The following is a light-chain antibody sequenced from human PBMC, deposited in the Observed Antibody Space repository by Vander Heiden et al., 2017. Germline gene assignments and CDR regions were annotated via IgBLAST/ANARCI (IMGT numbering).Light chain of an antibody. CDR2: AAS. CDR3: QQANSFTWT. CDR1: QGISSW. Sequence: DLPLTQSPSSVAPSVGDRVTITCRASQGISSWLAWSQQKPGKAPKLLIYAASSVQSGVPSRFSGSGSGTDFTLTSSSLQPEDFATYYCQQANSFTWTFGQGTKVEIK. J-gene: IGKJ1*01. V-gene: IGKV1-12*01.